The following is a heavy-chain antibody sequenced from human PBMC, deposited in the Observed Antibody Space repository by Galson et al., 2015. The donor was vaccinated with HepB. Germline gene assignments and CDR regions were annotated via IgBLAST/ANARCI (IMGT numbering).Heavy chain of an antibody. D-gene: IGHD6-13*01. Sequence: SVKVSCKASGYTFTSYAMNWVRQAPGQGLEWMGWINTNTGNPTYAQGFTGRFVFSLDTSVSTAYLQISSLKAEDTAVYYCAKAPNGSSSWYRKSRWFDPWGQGTQVTVSS. CDR1: GYTFTSYA. J-gene: IGHJ5*02. V-gene: IGHV7-4-1*02. CDR2: INTNTGNP. CDR3: AKAPNGSSSWYRKSRWFDP.